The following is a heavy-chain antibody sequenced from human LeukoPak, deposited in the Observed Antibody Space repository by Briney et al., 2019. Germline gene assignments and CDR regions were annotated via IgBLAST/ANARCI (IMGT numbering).Heavy chain of an antibody. CDR3: ARYGTFWSGYRALDL. V-gene: IGHV3-7*01. D-gene: IGHD3-3*01. CDR1: RFIFSSYW. J-gene: IGHJ4*03. Sequence: PGGSLRLSCATSRFIFSSYWMTWVRRTPGKGLEWVASINQDGSDKYYVDSVKGRFTISRDNAKKSLYLEMSSLRAEDTAVYYCARYGTFWSGYRALDLWGQGTVVTVSS. CDR2: INQDGSDK.